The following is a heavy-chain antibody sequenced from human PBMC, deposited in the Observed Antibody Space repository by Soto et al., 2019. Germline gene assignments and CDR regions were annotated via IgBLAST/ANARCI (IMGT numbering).Heavy chain of an antibody. CDR1: GGSISSGGYY. CDR3: ARSGYCSSTSCFHLDV. CDR2: IYYSGST. D-gene: IGHD2-2*01. Sequence: SETLSLTCTVSGGSISSGGYYWSWIRQHPGKGLEWIGYIYYSGSTYYNPSLKSRVTISVDTSKNQFSLKLSSVTAADTAVYYCARSGYCSSTSCFHLDVWGKGTTVTVSS. J-gene: IGHJ6*04. V-gene: IGHV4-31*03.